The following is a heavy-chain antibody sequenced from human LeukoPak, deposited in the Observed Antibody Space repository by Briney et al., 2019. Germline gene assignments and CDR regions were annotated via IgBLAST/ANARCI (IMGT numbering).Heavy chain of an antibody. V-gene: IGHV4-39*01. Sequence: SETLSLTCTVSGGSISSSSYYWGWIRQPPGKGLEWIGSIYYSGSTYYNPSLKSRVTISVDTSKNQFSLKLSSVTAADTAVYYCARGAKRYFDLWGRGTLSLSPQ. CDR2: IYYSGST. CDR3: ARGAKRYFDL. J-gene: IGHJ2*01. CDR1: GGSISSSSYY.